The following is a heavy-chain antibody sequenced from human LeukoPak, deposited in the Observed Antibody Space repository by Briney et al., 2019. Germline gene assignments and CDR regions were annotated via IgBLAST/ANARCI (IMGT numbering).Heavy chain of an antibody. J-gene: IGHJ5*02. V-gene: IGHV3-53*01. CDR1: DFTVSSSC. CDR3: ARDNGLNWFDP. Sequence: PGGSLTLTCSALDFTVSSSCFYWGCIPPPPGLGLVSVVYSGCGGTTYYADSVNGRFTISRDNSKNTVSLQMSSLTAEDTAIYYCARDNGLNWFDPWGQGTLVTVSS. CDR2: VYSGCGGTT.